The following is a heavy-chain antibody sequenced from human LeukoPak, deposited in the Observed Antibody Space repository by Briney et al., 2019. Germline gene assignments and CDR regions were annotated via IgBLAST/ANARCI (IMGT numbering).Heavy chain of an antibody. J-gene: IGHJ5*02. CDR1: GYSISSGYY. V-gene: IGHV4-38-2*02. CDR2: INHSGST. D-gene: IGHD5-18*01. Sequence: PPETLSLTCTVSGYSISSGYYWGWIRQPPGKGLEWIGEINHSGSTNYNPSLKSRVTISVDTSKNQFSLKLSSVTAADTAVYYCARRGYSYGYGGRYSWFDPWGQGTLVTVSS. CDR3: ARRGYSYGYGGRYSWFDP.